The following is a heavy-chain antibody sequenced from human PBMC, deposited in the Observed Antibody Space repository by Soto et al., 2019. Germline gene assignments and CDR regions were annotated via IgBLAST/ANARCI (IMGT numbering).Heavy chain of an antibody. V-gene: IGHV3-23*01. CDR3: AKGLLGTEIPDY. D-gene: IGHD7-27*01. CDR1: GFTFNTYA. Sequence: EVQLLESGGGLVQPGGSLRLSCAASGFTFNTYAMTWVRQAPGKGLEWVSTISGNGGSIYYADSVKGRFTISRDNSKNTLDLQMNSLRADDTAIYYCAKGLLGTEIPDYWGQGTLVTVSS. J-gene: IGHJ4*02. CDR2: ISGNGGSI.